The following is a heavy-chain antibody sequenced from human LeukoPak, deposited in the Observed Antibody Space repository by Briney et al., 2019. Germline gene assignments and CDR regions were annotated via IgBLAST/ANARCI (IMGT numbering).Heavy chain of an antibody. Sequence: GGSLRLSCAASGFTFSSYAMSWVRQAPGKGLEWVSVIYSGRSTYYADSVKGRFIISRDNSKNTLFLQISSLRVEDTAMYYCARGSPGMTNAFDIWGQGTMVTVSS. D-gene: IGHD4-11*01. V-gene: IGHV3-53*01. J-gene: IGHJ3*02. CDR3: ARGSPGMTNAFDI. CDR1: GFTFSSYA. CDR2: IYSGRST.